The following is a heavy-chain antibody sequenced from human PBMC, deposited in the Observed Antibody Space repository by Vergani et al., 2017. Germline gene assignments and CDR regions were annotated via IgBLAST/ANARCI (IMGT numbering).Heavy chain of an antibody. CDR2: IWYDGSNK. D-gene: IGHD4/OR15-4a*01. V-gene: IGHV3-33*01. CDR3: ARELTATSHYYYYGMDV. J-gene: IGHJ6*02. Sequence: QVQLVESGGGVVPPGRSLRLSCAASGFTFSSYGMHWVRQAPGKGLEWVAVIWYDGSNKYYADSVKGRFTISRDNSKNTLYLQMNSLRAEDTAVYYCARELTATSHYYYYGMDVWGQGTTVTVSS. CDR1: GFTFSSYG.